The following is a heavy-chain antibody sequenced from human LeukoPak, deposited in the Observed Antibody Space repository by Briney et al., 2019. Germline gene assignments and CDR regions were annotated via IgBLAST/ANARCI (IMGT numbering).Heavy chain of an antibody. Sequence: ASVKVSCKASGYSFANYGISWVRQAPGQGLEWMGWISPYNGNTNYAQKLRGRVSMTTDTSTSTAYLDLGSLRSDDTAVYYCSRETATTGTDYWGQGTLVTVSS. CDR2: ISPYNGNT. J-gene: IGHJ4*02. CDR3: SRETATTGTDY. D-gene: IGHD6-13*01. CDR1: GYSFANYG. V-gene: IGHV1-18*01.